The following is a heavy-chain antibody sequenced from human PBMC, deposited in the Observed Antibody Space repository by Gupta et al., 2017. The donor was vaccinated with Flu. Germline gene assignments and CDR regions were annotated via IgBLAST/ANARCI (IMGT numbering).Heavy chain of an antibody. CDR2: FTASGST. D-gene: IGHD2-15*01. J-gene: IGHJ4*02. V-gene: IGHV3-23*01. CDR3: AKRPYSYGGPYFDY. Sequence: EVQLLESGGGMAQPGGSLRLSCAASGFIFNTYAMTWVRQTPGKGLEWVSTFTASGSTHYAESVKGRFTISRDSSKNTLYLQMNSLRAEDTAVYYCAKRPYSYGGPYFDYWGPGTRVTVSP. CDR1: GFIFNTYA.